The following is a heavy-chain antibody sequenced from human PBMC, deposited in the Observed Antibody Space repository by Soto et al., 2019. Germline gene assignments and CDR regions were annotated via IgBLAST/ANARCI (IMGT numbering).Heavy chain of an antibody. CDR3: ARARRYSGYGFLDY. V-gene: IGHV4-34*01. CDR1: GGSFSGYY. J-gene: IGHJ4*02. D-gene: IGHD5-12*01. Sequence: PSETLSLTCAVYGGSFSGYYWSWIRQPPGKGLEWIGEINHSGSTNYNPSLKSRVTISVDTSKNQFSLKLSSVTAADTAVYYCARARRYSGYGFLDYWGQGTLVTVSS. CDR2: INHSGST.